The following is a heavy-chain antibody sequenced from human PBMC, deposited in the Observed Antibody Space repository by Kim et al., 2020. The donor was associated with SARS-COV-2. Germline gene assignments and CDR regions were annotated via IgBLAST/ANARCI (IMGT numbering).Heavy chain of an antibody. V-gene: IGHV3-53*01. CDR2: IYSGGST. CDR3: ARLYYYDSSGRYYFDY. J-gene: IGHJ4*02. Sequence: GGSLRLSCAASGFTVSSNYMSWVRQAPGKGLEWVSVIYSGGSTYYADSVKGRFTISRDNSKNTLYLQMNSLRAEDTAVYYCARLYYYDSSGRYYFDYWGQGTLVTVSS. D-gene: IGHD3-22*01. CDR1: GFTVSSNY.